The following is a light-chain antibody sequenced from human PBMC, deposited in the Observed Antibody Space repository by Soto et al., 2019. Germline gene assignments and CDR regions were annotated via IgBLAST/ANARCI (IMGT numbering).Light chain of an antibody. CDR1: QRITTY. CDR3: QQSYSTPYT. CDR2: TAA. J-gene: IGKJ2*01. Sequence: IQMTQSPSSLSASVGDRVTITCRASQRITTYLNWYQQKPGKAPKLLISTAATLQGGVPSRFSGSGSGTEFTRTITTLQPEDFATYFCQQSYSTPYTFGQGTKLEIK. V-gene: IGKV1-39*01.